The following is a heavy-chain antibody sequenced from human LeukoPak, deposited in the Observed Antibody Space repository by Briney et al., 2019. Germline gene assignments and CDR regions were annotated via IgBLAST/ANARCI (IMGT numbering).Heavy chain of an antibody. D-gene: IGHD6-19*01. Sequence: PSETLSLTCTVSGGSISSGDYYWSWIRQPPGKGLEWIGYIYYSGSTYYNPSLKSRVTISVDTSKNQFSLKLSSVTAADTAVYYCARERRAVAGTTDHNWFDPWGQGTLVTVSS. V-gene: IGHV4-30-4*01. CDR2: IYYSGST. CDR3: ARERRAVAGTTDHNWFDP. J-gene: IGHJ5*02. CDR1: GGSISSGDYY.